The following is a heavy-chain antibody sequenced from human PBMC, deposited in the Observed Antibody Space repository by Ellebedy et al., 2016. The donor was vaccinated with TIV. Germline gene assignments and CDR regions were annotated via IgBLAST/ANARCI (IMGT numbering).Heavy chain of an antibody. CDR1: SSYG. Sequence: SSYGMHWVRQPPGKGLEWIGSVDYSGRAYNNPSLKSRVTSSVDTSKNQFSLKLTSVTAADTAVYFCARDSDGDYTSFDLWGRGALVIVSS. CDR3: ARDSDGDYTSFDL. J-gene: IGHJ2*01. D-gene: IGHD4-17*01. CDR2: VDYSGRA. V-gene: IGHV4-39*07.